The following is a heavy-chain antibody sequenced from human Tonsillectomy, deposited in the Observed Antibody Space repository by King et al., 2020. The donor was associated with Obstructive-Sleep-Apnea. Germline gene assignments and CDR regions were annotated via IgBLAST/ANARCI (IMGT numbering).Heavy chain of an antibody. Sequence: VQLQQWGAGLLKPSETLSLTCAVYGGSFSGYYWSWIRQPPGKGLELIGEINHSGSTNYNPSLKSRVTISVDTSKNQFSLKLSSVTAADTAVYYCARGAIRAPGYWGQGTLVTVSS. CDR2: INHSGST. CDR1: GGSFSGYY. J-gene: IGHJ4*02. V-gene: IGHV4-34*01. D-gene: IGHD5-12*01. CDR3: ARGAIRAPGY.